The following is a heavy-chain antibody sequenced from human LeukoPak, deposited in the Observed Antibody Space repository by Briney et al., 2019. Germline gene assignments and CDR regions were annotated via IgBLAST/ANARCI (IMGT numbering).Heavy chain of an antibody. CDR3: ARELYYYGSGSYSPQIDY. D-gene: IGHD3-10*01. V-gene: IGHV3-21*01. Sequence: GGSLRLSCAASGFTFSSYSMNWVRQAPGKGLEWVSSISSSGSYIYYADSVKGRFTISRDNAKNSLYLQMNSLRAEDTAVYYCARELYYYGSGSYSPQIDYWGQGTLVTVSS. J-gene: IGHJ4*02. CDR2: ISSSGSYI. CDR1: GFTFSSYS.